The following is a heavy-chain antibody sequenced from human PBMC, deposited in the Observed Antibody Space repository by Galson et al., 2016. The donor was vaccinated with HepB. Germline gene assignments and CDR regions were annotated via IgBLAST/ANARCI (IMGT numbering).Heavy chain of an antibody. CDR2: MSWNGAAI. J-gene: IGHJ6*02. CDR1: GFSLNDYA. Sequence: SLRLSCATSGFSLNDYAIHWVRQVPGEGLEWVAGMSWNGAAIGYADSVKGRFTMSRDMARNSLHLQMNSLRRDDTALYFCAKDMGGQVYGSGSSIRYYYAMDVWGQGTTVTVSS. D-gene: IGHD3-10*01. V-gene: IGHV3-9*01. CDR3: AKDMGGQVYGSGSSIRYYYAMDV.